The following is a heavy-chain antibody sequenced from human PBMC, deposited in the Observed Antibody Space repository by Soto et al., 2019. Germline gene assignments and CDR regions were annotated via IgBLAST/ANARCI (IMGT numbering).Heavy chain of an antibody. V-gene: IGHV4-34*01. D-gene: IGHD6-13*01. J-gene: IGHJ4*02. CDR2: INHSGST. CDR3: ARCPKGIAAAGTDYFDY. CDR1: GGSFSGYY. Sequence: SETLSLTCAVYGGSFSGYYWSWIRQPPGKGLEWIGEINHSGSTNYNPSLKGRVTISVDTSKNQFSLKLSSVTAADTAVYYCARCPKGIAAAGTDYFDYWGQGTLVTVSS.